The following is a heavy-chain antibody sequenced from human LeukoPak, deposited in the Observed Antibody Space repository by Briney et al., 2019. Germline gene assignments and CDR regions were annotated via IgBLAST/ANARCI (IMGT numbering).Heavy chain of an antibody. Sequence: PGGSLRLPCAVSGFTVSSNYMSWVRQAPGKGLEWVSILYSAGATYYADSVRGRFTIARDNSKNTVFLQMNSLRAEDTAVYYCASGEVGVRKYYSDPFHHWGQGTLVTVSS. V-gene: IGHV3-53*01. CDR2: LYSAGAT. J-gene: IGHJ4*02. CDR1: GFTVSSNY. CDR3: ASGEVGVRKYYSDPFHH. D-gene: IGHD3-10*01.